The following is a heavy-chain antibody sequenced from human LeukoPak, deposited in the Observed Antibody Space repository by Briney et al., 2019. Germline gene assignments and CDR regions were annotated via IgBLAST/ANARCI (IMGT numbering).Heavy chain of an antibody. V-gene: IGHV4-39*07. J-gene: IGHJ5*02. CDR2: IYYSGST. D-gene: IGHD3-22*01. Sequence: PSETLSLTCTVSGGSISSSSYYWGWIRQPPGKGLEWIGIIYYSGSTYYNPSLKSRVTLSVDTSKNQFSLKLSSVTAADTAVYYCAGDSSGYNWFDPWGQGTLVTVSS. CDR1: GGSISSSSYY. CDR3: AGDSSGYNWFDP.